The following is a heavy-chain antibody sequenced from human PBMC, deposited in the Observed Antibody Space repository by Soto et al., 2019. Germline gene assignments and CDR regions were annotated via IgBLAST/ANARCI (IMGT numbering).Heavy chain of an antibody. CDR3: AADRWVRGVYADAFDI. CDR1: GFTFTSSA. Sequence: QMQLVQSGPEVKKPGTSVKVSCKASGFTFTSSAVQWVRQARGQRLEWIGWIVFGSGNTNHAQKFKARVPITRDSSTRTAYMELRSLRSEDTAVYYCAADRWVRGVYADAFDIWGQGTMVTVSS. V-gene: IGHV1-58*01. J-gene: IGHJ3*02. CDR2: IVFGSGNT. D-gene: IGHD3-10*01.